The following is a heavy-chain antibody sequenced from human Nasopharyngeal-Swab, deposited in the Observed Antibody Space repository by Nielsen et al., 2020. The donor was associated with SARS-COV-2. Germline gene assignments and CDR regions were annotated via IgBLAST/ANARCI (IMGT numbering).Heavy chain of an antibody. CDR3: ARWRVGGSYSGYYYYYMDV. CDR1: GYTFTSYA. V-gene: IGHV1-3*01. Sequence: ASVKVSCKASGYTFTSYAMHWVRQAPGQRLEWMGWINAGNGNTKYSQKFQGRVTITRDTSASTAYMELSSLRSEDTVVYYCARWRVGGSYSGYYYYYMDVWGKGTTVTVSS. D-gene: IGHD1-26*01. CDR2: INAGNGNT. J-gene: IGHJ6*03.